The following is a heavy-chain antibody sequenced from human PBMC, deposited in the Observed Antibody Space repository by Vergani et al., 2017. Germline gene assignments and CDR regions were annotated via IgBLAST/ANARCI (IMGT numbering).Heavy chain of an antibody. CDR3: ARGGMRYCSSTSCPSFDY. V-gene: IGHV4-39*07. CDR1: GASIRSSNYY. J-gene: IGHJ4*02. Sequence: QLQLQESGPGLVKPSATLSLTCSVSGASIRSSNYYWGWIRQPPGKGLEWIASIYYSGSTNYNPSLKSRVTISVDTSKNQFSLKLSSVTAADTAVYYCARGGMRYCSSTSCPSFDYWGQGTLVTVSS. D-gene: IGHD2-2*01. CDR2: IYYSGST.